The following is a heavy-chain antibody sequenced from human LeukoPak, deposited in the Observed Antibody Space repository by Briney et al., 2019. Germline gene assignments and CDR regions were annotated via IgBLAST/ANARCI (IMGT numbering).Heavy chain of an antibody. CDR2: ISWNSGSI. CDR1: GFTFDDYA. CDR3: AKDMGSGSSFDY. J-gene: IGHJ4*02. Sequence: GRSLRLSCAASGFTFDDYAMHWVRQAPGKGLEWVSGISWNSGSIGYADSVKGRFTISRDNAKNSLYLQMNSLRAEDTALYYCAKDMGSGSSFDYWGQGTLVTVSS. V-gene: IGHV3-9*01. D-gene: IGHD1-26*01.